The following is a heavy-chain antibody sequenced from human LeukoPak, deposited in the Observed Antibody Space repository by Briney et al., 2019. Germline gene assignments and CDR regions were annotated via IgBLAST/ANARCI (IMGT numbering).Heavy chain of an antibody. Sequence: GESLKISCKGSGYRFTSYWIGWVRQMPGKGLEWMGIIYPGDSDTRYSPSFQGQFTISADKSISTAYLQWSSLKASDTAMYYCARHFTSRSSSLNNWFDPWGQGTLVTVSS. V-gene: IGHV5-51*01. J-gene: IGHJ5*02. CDR2: IYPGDSDT. CDR1: GYRFTSYW. CDR3: ARHFTSRSSSLNNWFDP. D-gene: IGHD6-6*01.